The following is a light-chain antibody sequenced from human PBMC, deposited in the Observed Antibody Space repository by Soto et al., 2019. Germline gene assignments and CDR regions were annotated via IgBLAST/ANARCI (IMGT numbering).Light chain of an antibody. J-gene: IGKJ4*01. Sequence: EIVLTQSPGTLSSSPGERATLSCRASQSVSSSYLAWYQQKPGQAPRLLIYGASSRATGIPARFSASRSGKAFTLTISTLEPAELEVYYGQQYCSPPLIVGRGTMVESK. V-gene: IGKV3-20*01. CDR2: GAS. CDR1: QSVSSSY. CDR3: QQYCSPPLI.